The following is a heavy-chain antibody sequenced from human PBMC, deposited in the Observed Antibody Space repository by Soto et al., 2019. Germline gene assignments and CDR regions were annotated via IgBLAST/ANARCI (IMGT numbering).Heavy chain of an antibody. CDR3: ARGRQLGTFDY. Sequence: PSETLSLTCTVSGGSISSYYWSWIRQPPGKGLEWIGYIYYSGSTNYNPSLKSRVTISVDTSKNQFSLKLSSVTAADTAVYYCARGRQLGTFDYWGQGTLVTVSS. J-gene: IGHJ4*02. D-gene: IGHD6-6*01. V-gene: IGHV4-59*01. CDR2: IYYSGST. CDR1: GGSISSYY.